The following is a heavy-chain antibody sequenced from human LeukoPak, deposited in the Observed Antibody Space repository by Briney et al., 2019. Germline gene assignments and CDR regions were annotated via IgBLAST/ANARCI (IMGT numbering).Heavy chain of an antibody. Sequence: GGSLRLSCAASGFTFSSYEMNWVRQAPGKGLEWVSYISSSGSTIYYADSVKGRFTISRDNAKNSLYLQMNGLRAEDTALYYCARADGDSSGYIGAFFDYWGQGTLVTVSS. J-gene: IGHJ4*02. D-gene: IGHD3-22*01. V-gene: IGHV3-48*03. CDR1: GFTFSSYE. CDR2: ISSSGSTI. CDR3: ARADGDSSGYIGAFFDY.